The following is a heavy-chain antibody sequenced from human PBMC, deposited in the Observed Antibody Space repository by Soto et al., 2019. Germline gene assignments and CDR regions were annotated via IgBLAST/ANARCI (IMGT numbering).Heavy chain of an antibody. Sequence: EVQLLESGGGLVQPGGSLRLSCAASGFTFSTFAMSWVRQAPGKGLEWVSGLTGSGTNTYYADSVKGRFTISRDNSKSTLYLQMDSPRGEDTAIYYCATISGWRAFDFWGQGNLVTVSS. CDR2: LTGSGTNT. J-gene: IGHJ4*02. CDR1: GFTFSTFA. D-gene: IGHD6-19*01. CDR3: ATISGWRAFDF. V-gene: IGHV3-23*01.